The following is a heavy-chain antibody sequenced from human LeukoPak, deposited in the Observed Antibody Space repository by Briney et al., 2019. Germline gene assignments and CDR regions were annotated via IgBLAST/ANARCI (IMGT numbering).Heavy chain of an antibody. CDR2: ISSSSSYI. Sequence: PGGSLRLSCAASGFTFSSYAMSWVRQAPGKGLEWVSSISSSSSYIYYADSVKGRFTISRDNAKNSLYLQMNSLRAEDTAVYYCARDLAIFGVVSALDYWGQGTLVTVSS. CDR1: GFTFSSYA. V-gene: IGHV3-21*01. J-gene: IGHJ4*02. D-gene: IGHD3-3*01. CDR3: ARDLAIFGVVSALDY.